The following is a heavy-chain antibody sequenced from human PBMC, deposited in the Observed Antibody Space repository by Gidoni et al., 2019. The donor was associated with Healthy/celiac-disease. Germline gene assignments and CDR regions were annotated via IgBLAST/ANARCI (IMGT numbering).Heavy chain of an antibody. V-gene: IGHV3-48*03. Sequence: EVQLVESGGGLVQPGGSLRLSCAASGFTFSSYEMNWVRQAPGKGLEWVSYISSSGSTIYYADSVKGRFTISRDNAKNSLYLQMNSLRAEDTAVYYCARASTHYDILTGYRIRGGFFDYWGQGTLVTVSS. CDR3: ARASTHYDILTGYRIRGGFFDY. D-gene: IGHD3-9*01. CDR2: ISSSGSTI. CDR1: GFTFSSYE. J-gene: IGHJ4*02.